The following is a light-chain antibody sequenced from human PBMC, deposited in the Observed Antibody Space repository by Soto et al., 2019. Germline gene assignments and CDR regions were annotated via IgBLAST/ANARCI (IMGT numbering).Light chain of an antibody. CDR3: QHYNDYSPWT. Sequence: DIQMTQSPSTLSASVGDRVTITCRASQSISNWLAWFQQKPGKAPKLLIYDASNLESGVPSRFSGSGSGTEFTLSISSLQPDDFATYYCQHYNDYSPWTFGQVTKVDIK. V-gene: IGKV1-5*01. CDR2: DAS. CDR1: QSISNW. J-gene: IGKJ1*01.